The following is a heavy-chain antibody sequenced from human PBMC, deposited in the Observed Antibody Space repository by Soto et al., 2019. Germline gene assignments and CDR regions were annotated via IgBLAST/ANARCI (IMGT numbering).Heavy chain of an antibody. V-gene: IGHV1-18*01. D-gene: IGHD3-16*01. CDR2: ISPYTGNT. CDR1: GYIFVNYG. J-gene: IGHJ6*02. Sequence: QVQLVQSGDEVKKPGASVKVSCKASGYIFVNYGIAWVRQAPGQGLEWMGWISPYTGNTHSATKVQGRLTMTTDTSTCTAYMDLGSLTSDGTAVYYCVMVDNYVTPTPQDVWGQGTTVTVSS. CDR3: VMVDNYVTPTPQDV.